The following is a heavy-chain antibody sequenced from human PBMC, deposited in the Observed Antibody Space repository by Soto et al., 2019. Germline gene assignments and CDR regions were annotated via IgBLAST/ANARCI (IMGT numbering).Heavy chain of an antibody. Sequence: QVQLVQSGAEVKKPGASVKVSCKASGYTFTSYDINWVRQATGQGLEWMGWMNPNSGNTGYAQKFQGRVTMXRXTSISTAYMALSSLRSEDTAVYYCARINGWKNWFDPWGQGTLVTVSS. CDR3: ARINGWKNWFDP. J-gene: IGHJ5*02. CDR1: GYTFTSYD. CDR2: MNPNSGNT. D-gene: IGHD1-1*01. V-gene: IGHV1-8*01.